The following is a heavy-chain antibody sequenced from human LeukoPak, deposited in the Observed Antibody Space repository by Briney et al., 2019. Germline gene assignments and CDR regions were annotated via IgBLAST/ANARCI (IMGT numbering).Heavy chain of an antibody. CDR2: IIPIFGTA. CDR3: ARGHSLTFSGYYH. V-gene: IGHV1-69*05. J-gene: IGHJ5*02. Sequence: ASVKVSCKASGGTFSSYAISWVRQAPGQGLEWMGGIIPIFGTANYAQKFQGRVTITTDESTGTAYMELSSLRSEDTAVYYCARGHSLTFSGYYHWGQGTLVTVSS. CDR1: GGTFSSYA. D-gene: IGHD3-22*01.